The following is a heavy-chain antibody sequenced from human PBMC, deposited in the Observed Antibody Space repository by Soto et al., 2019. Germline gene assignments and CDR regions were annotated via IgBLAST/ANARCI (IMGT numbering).Heavy chain of an antibody. D-gene: IGHD6-13*01. Sequence: QVQLVQSGAEVKKPGASVKVSCKASGYTFTSYGISWVRQAPGQGIEWMGWISAYNGNTNYAQKLQGRVTMTTDTSTSTAYMELRSLRSDDTAVYYCAREYSSSWLPGVGYFDYWGQGTLVTVSS. CDR1: GYTFTSYG. CDR3: AREYSSSWLPGVGYFDY. V-gene: IGHV1-18*01. CDR2: ISAYNGNT. J-gene: IGHJ4*02.